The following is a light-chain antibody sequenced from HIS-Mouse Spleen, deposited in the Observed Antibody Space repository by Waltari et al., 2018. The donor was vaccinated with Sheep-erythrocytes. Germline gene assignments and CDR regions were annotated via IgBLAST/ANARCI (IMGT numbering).Light chain of an antibody. CDR1: SIDVGSYNL. J-gene: IGLJ3*02. Sequence: QSALTQPASVSGSPGQSITISCTGTSIDVGSYNLVSWYQQHPGKAPKLMIYEGSKRPSGVSNRFSGSKSGNTASLTISGLQAEDEADYYCCSYAGSSPWVFGGGTKLTVL. V-gene: IGLV2-23*01. CDR2: EGS. CDR3: CSYAGSSPWV.